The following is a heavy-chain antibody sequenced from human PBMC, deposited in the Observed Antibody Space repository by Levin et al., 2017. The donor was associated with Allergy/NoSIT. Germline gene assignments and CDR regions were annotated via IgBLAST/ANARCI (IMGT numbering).Heavy chain of an antibody. CDR3: ATGGSQHFDY. CDR2: INSDGRGT. CDR1: GLDFSRFW. V-gene: IGHV3-74*01. D-gene: IGHD1-26*01. J-gene: IGHJ4*02. Sequence: LSLTCAASGLDFSRFWMHWVRQVPGKGLACVAFINSDGRGTTYADSVRGRFIISRDNAKNMVYLQMNSLRDDDTAVYYCATGGSQHFDYWGQGTLVTVSS.